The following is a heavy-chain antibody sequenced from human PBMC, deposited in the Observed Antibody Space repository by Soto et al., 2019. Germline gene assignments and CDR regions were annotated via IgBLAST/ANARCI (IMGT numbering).Heavy chain of an antibody. CDR1: GFTFDDYA. Sequence: GGSLRLSCAASGFTFDDYAMHWVRQAPGKGLEWVSGISWNSGSIRYTDSVKARFTISRDNAKNSLYLQMNSLRAEDTALYYCVKDVSGRGSFYYYFGMDVWGYGTTVTVSS. D-gene: IGHD3-16*01. CDR2: ISWNSGSI. V-gene: IGHV3-9*01. CDR3: VKDVSGRGSFYYYFGMDV. J-gene: IGHJ6*04.